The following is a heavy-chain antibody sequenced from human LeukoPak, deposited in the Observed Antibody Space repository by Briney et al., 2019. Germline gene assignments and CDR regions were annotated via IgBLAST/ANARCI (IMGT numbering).Heavy chain of an antibody. Sequence: SETLSLTCTVSGGSINNYYWSWIRQPAGKGLEWIGRIYTRGSTNYNPSLKSRVTMSVDTSKNQFSLKLSSVTAADTAVYYCARGRYCSADICSGGDAFDIWGEGTMVSVSS. D-gene: IGHD2-15*01. CDR2: IYTRGST. J-gene: IGHJ3*02. V-gene: IGHV4-4*07. CDR3: ARGRYCSADICSGGDAFDI. CDR1: GGSINNYY.